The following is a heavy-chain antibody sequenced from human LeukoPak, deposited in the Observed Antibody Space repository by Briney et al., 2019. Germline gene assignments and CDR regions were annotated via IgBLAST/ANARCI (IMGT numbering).Heavy chain of an antibody. CDR1: GFTFSTYG. CDR2: ISSSSSDI. CDR3: ARGPIMVFGVVIPFPMDV. Sequence: GGSLRLSCSASGFTFSTYGMKWVRQAPGKGLEWISCISSSSSDIHHVDSVKGRFTVSRDNAKSSLYLQMNSLRGEDTALYFCARGPIMVFGVVIPFPMDVWGKGTTVIVSS. J-gene: IGHJ6*03. D-gene: IGHD3-3*01. V-gene: IGHV3-21*01.